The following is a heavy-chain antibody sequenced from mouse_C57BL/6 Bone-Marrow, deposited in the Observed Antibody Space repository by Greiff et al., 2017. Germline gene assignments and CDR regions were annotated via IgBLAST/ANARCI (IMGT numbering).Heavy chain of an antibody. CDR1: GFSFNTYA. J-gene: IGHJ2*01. V-gene: IGHV10-1*01. CDR3: VRHETGDY. D-gene: IGHD4-1*01. Sequence: DVKLVESGGGLVQPKGSLKLSCAASGFSFNTYAMNWVRQAPGKGLEWVARIRSKSNNYATYYADSVKERFTISRDDSESMLYLQMNNLKTEDTAMYYCVRHETGDYWGQGTTLTVSS. CDR2: IRSKSNNYAT.